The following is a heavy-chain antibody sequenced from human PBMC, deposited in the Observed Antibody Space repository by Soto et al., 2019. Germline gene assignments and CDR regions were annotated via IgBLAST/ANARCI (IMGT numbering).Heavy chain of an antibody. D-gene: IGHD3-22*01. Sequence: VGLLRLSCSASGFTFSSLVMHWVRQAPGKGLEFVSAISSDGGRTYYADSVKGRFTVSRDNSKNTLYFQMSSLRTEDTAVYYCVKDGDYYDSSGDYYEGYFDSWGQGTLVTVSS. CDR2: ISSDGGRT. V-gene: IGHV3-64D*06. J-gene: IGHJ4*02. CDR1: GFTFSSLV. CDR3: VKDGDYYDSSGDYYEGYFDS.